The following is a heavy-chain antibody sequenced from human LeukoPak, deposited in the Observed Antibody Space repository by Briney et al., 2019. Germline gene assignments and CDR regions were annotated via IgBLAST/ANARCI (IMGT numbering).Heavy chain of an antibody. CDR2: NNPDSGGT. CDR3: ARDRSSGQGGMDV. Sequence: ASVKVSCKASVYTFTGYYMHWVRQAPGQGLEWMGWNNPDSGGTNYAQKFQGWVTMTRDTSISTAYMELSRLRSDDTAVYYCARDRSSGQGGMDVWGQGTTVTVSS. CDR1: VYTFTGYY. D-gene: IGHD6-19*01. V-gene: IGHV1-2*04. J-gene: IGHJ6*02.